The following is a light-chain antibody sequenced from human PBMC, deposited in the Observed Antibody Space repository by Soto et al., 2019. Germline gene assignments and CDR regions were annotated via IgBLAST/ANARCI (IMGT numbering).Light chain of an antibody. Sequence: AIQMTQSPSSLSASVGDRVTISCRASQGIRNDLGWYQQKPGKAPKLLIYTTSSLQSGVPSRFSGSGSGTDFTLTISSLQPEDFATYYCLQHYNYPYTFGQGTKLEIK. V-gene: IGKV1-6*01. J-gene: IGKJ2*01. CDR1: QGIRND. CDR3: LQHYNYPYT. CDR2: TTS.